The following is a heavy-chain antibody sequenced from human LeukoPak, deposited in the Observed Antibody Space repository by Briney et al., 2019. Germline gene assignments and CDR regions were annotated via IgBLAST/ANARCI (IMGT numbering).Heavy chain of an antibody. CDR2: INSDGSST. V-gene: IGHV3-74*01. D-gene: IGHD6-13*01. Sequence: GGSLRLSCAASGFTFSSYWMHWVRQAPWKGLVWVSRINSDGSSTSYADSVKGRFTISRDNAKNTLYLQMNSLRAEDTAVYYCARILPGIAAAGFDYWGQGTLVTVSS. CDR1: GFTFSSYW. J-gene: IGHJ4*02. CDR3: ARILPGIAAAGFDY.